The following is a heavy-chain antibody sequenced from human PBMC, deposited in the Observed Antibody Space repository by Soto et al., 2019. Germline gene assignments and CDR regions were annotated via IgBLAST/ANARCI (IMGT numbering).Heavy chain of an antibody. CDR3: VRRHVSATGIDWFDP. CDR2: INAANGDT. CDR1: GYTFTSYG. V-gene: IGHV1-3*01. J-gene: IGHJ5*02. D-gene: IGHD6-13*01. Sequence: QVQLVQSGTEVKKPGASVKVSCKASGYTFTSYGIHWVRQAPGQRLEWMGWINAANGDTKYSPKFQGRGTITSDTSASTAYMELSSLRSEGTAGYYCVRRHVSATGIDWFDPWGQGALVTVSS.